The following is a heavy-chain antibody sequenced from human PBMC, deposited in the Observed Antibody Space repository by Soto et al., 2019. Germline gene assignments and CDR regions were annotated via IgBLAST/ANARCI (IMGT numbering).Heavy chain of an antibody. J-gene: IGHJ4*02. Sequence: TLSLTCTVSGGSMSDFYGSWVRQPPGKGLEWIGYMFYSGNSNYNASLKSRVTISMDTSKNQFSLNLRSVTAADTAVYYCVRSGHSFGGVVWGQGTQVTVSS. CDR2: MFYSGNS. D-gene: IGHD3-16*01. V-gene: IGHV4-59*13. CDR3: VRSGHSFGGVV. CDR1: GGSMSDFY.